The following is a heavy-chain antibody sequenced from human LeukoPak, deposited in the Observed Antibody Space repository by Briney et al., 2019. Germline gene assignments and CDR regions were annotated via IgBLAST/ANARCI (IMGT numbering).Heavy chain of an antibody. V-gene: IGHV4-34*01. CDR3: ARAWGYCSGGSCLGHFDY. CDR2: INHSGST. D-gene: IGHD2-15*01. CDR1: GGSFSGYY. Sequence: SETLSLTCAVYGGSFSGYYWSWIRQPPGKGLEWIGEINHSGSTNYNPSLKSRVTISVDTSKNQFSLKLSSVTAADTAVYYCARAWGYCSGGSCLGHFDYWGQGTLVTVSS. J-gene: IGHJ4*02.